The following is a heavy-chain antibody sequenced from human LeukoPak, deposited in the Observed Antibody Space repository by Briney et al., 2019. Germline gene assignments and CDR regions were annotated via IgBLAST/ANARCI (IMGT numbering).Heavy chain of an antibody. CDR2: IKSKTDGGTT. D-gene: IGHD2-15*01. Sequence: GGSLRLSCAASGFTFSNAWMNWVRQAPGKGLEWVGRIKSKTDGGTTDYAAPVKGRFTVSRDDSKNTLYLQMNSLKTEDTAVYYCTTDCSGGSCYVSLDAFDIWGQGQWSPSLQ. CDR1: GFTFSNAW. J-gene: IGHJ3*02. CDR3: TTDCSGGSCYVSLDAFDI. V-gene: IGHV3-15*07.